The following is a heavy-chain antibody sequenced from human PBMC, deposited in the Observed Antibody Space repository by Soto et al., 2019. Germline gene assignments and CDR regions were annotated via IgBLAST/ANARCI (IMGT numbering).Heavy chain of an antibody. CDR2: ISSSTSYI. D-gene: IGHD6-13*01. V-gene: IGHV3-21*01. Sequence: GGSLRLSCAASGFTFSSYTMNWVRQAPGKGLEWVSSISSSTSYIYYADSVKGRFTISRDNAKNSLYLQMNSLRAEDTAVYYCARDPGSWYGNYWGQGTLVTVSS. CDR3: ARDPGSWYGNY. J-gene: IGHJ4*02. CDR1: GFTFSSYT.